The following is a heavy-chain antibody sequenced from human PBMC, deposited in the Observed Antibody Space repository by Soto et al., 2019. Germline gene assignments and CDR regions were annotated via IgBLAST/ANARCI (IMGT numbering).Heavy chain of an antibody. CDR1: GFTFYTHG. D-gene: IGHD5-18*01. J-gene: IGHJ6*02. CDR3: AKMDTPMVTHYHYYGMDV. CDR2: ISFDGSEK. Sequence: LRLSFAASGFTFYTHGMHWVRQAPGKGLEWVAVISFDGSEKNYADSVKGRFTISRDNPKNTLCLQMNSLRPDDSAVYYCAKMDTPMVTHYHYYGMDVWGQGTSVTVSS. V-gene: IGHV3-30*18.